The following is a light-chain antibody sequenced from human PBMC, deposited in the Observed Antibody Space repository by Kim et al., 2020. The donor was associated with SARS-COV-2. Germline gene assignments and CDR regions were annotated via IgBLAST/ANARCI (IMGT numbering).Light chain of an antibody. CDR3: QQYNSYPWT. V-gene: IGKV1-5*03. Sequence: VSVGDRVTITCRASQSISTWLAWYQQKPGKAPKFLIYKASRLESGVPSRFSGSGSGTEFTLTVSSLQPDDFATYYCQQYNSYPWTFGQGTKVDIK. CDR1: QSISTW. CDR2: KAS. J-gene: IGKJ1*01.